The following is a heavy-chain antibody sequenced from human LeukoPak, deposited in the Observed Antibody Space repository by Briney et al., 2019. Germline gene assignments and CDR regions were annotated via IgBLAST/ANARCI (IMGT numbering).Heavy chain of an antibody. V-gene: IGHV3-23*01. CDR1: GFTFSSYA. Sequence: PGGSLRLSCAASGFTFSSYAMSWVRQAPGKGLEWVSAISGSGGSTYYADSVKGRFTISRDNSKNTLYLQMNSLRAEDTAVYYCASPGAGDGSGSLSPIDYWGQGTLVTVSS. CDR2: ISGSGGST. J-gene: IGHJ4*02. D-gene: IGHD3-10*01. CDR3: ASPGAGDGSGSLSPIDY.